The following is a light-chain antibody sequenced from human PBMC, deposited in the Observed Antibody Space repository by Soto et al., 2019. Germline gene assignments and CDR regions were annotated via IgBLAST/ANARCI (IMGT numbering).Light chain of an antibody. CDR2: GAS. CDR1: QGIKDY. V-gene: IGKV3-15*01. Sequence: EIVMTQSPATLSVSPGERATLSCRASQGIKDYLAWYQQKPGQAPRLLIYGASTRATGIPARFSGSGSGTEFTLTISSLQSEDFAVYYCQQYNNWPPHTFGQGTRLEIK. J-gene: IGKJ5*01. CDR3: QQYNNWPPHT.